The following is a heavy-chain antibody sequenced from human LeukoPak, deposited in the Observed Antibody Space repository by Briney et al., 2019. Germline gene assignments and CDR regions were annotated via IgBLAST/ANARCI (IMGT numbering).Heavy chain of an antibody. J-gene: IGHJ4*02. D-gene: IGHD7-27*01. Sequence: SETLSLTCTISGGSVSDYYWSWIRQSPGKGLEWIGYIYHTGSTSYSPSPKSRVTISADTSQSQFSLKLSSVTAADTAVYYCASRKLGNDYWGQGTLVTVSS. CDR1: GGSVSDYY. CDR3: ASRKLGNDY. CDR2: IYHTGST. V-gene: IGHV4-59*02.